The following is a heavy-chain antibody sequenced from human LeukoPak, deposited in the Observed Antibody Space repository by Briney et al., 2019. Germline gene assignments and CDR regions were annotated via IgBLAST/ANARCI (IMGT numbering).Heavy chain of an antibody. Sequence: SVKVSCKASGGTFSSYAISWVRQAPGQGLEGMGGIIPIFGTANYAQKFQGRVTITADESTSTAYMELSSLRSEDTAVYYCAREGQQFGYFDYWGQGTLVTVSS. CDR1: GGTFSSYA. V-gene: IGHV1-69*13. CDR2: IIPIFGTA. J-gene: IGHJ4*02. D-gene: IGHD3-10*01. CDR3: AREGQQFGYFDY.